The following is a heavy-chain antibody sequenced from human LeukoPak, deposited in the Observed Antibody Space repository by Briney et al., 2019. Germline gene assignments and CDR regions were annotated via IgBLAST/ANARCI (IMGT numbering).Heavy chain of an antibody. D-gene: IGHD2-21*02. CDR3: AKRMGDWNLYYYYGVDV. CDR1: GFTFRNHG. CDR2: ISYEGRSE. Sequence: GGSLRLSCAASGFTFRNHGTHWVRQAPGKGLEWVAIISYEGRSEYYADSVKGRFTISRDNSKNTLYLQMNSLRAEDTAVYYCAKRMGDWNLYYYYGVDVWGHGTTVTVSS. J-gene: IGHJ6*02. V-gene: IGHV3-33*05.